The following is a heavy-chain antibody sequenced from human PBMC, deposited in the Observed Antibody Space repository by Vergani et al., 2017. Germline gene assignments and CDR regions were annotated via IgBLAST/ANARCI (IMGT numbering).Heavy chain of an antibody. D-gene: IGHD2-8*02. CDR1: GFTFGDHG. CDR3: ARDRGDWRYSRYFYNYYMDV. J-gene: IGHJ6*03. CDR2: ISYDGTNK. V-gene: IGHV3-30-3*01. Sequence: HVQLVESGGGVVQPGRSLRLSCAASGFTFGDHGIHWVRRAPGKGLEWVALISYDGTNKYYTNSVRGRFTISRDNSKSTLFLQMNSLRVEDMAVYYCARDRGDWRYSRYFYNYYMDVWGKGTTVTVSS.